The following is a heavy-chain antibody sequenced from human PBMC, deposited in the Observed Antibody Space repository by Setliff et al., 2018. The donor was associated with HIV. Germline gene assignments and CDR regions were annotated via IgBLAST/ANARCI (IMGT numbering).Heavy chain of an antibody. CDR1: GYTFTSSD. D-gene: IGHD6-19*01. Sequence: ASVNVSCKASGYTFTSSDINWVRQAPGQGLEWMGWMNPNSGNTGYAQKFQGRGTLTRHTSISTAYXGXNSLRSEDTXVYYXARGAWYTSGRXSSRXXEXWGKGT. CDR2: MNPNSGNT. J-gene: IGHJ6*03. V-gene: IGHV1-8*02. CDR3: ARGAWYTSGRXSSRXXEX.